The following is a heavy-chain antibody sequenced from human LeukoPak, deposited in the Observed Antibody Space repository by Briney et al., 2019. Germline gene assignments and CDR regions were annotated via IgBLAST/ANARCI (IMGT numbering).Heavy chain of an antibody. CDR2: ISSNGGST. J-gene: IGHJ4*02. V-gene: IGHV3-64*02. CDR3: ARSRSFDY. CDR1: GFTFSSYA. Sequence: GGSLRLSCAASGFTFSSYAMHWVRQAPGKGLEYVSAISSNGGSTYYADSVKGRFTISRDNPKNTLYLQMGSLRAEDMAVYYCARSRSFDYWGQGTLVTVSS.